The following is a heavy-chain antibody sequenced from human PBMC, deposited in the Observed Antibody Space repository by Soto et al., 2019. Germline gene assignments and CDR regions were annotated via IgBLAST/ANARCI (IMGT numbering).Heavy chain of an antibody. Sequence: SHTLSLTCAISGDTVSTNGATWNGIGQSTSRGLEWLGRTYYGSKLYNDYVLSLQSRMTIYTVTTKNQFSLQLNSVTPEDTAVDFGARGPGVLISGNGLDVWGQGTTVTVSS. CDR2: TYYGSKLYN. V-gene: IGHV6-1*01. CDR1: GDTVSTNGAT. D-gene: IGHD3-3*01. CDR3: ARGPGVLISGNGLDV. J-gene: IGHJ6*02.